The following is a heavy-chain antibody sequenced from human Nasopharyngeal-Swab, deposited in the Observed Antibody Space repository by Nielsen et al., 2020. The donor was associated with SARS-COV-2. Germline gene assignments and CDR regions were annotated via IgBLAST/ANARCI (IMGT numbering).Heavy chain of an antibody. J-gene: IGHJ3*02. CDR3: ARSYCSSTRCANAFAI. V-gene: IGHV4-61*02. Sequence: SCTVSGGSTSSGSYYWSWIRQPAGKGLEWIGRFYTTGSTDYNPSLKSRVTISVDTSKNQFSLKLSSVTAADTAVYYCARSYCSSTRCANAFAIWGQGTMVTVSS. D-gene: IGHD2-2*01. CDR2: FYTTGST. CDR1: GGSTSSGSYY.